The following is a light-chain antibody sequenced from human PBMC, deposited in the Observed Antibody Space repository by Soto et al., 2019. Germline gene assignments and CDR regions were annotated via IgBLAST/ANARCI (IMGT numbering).Light chain of an antibody. V-gene: IGKV3-11*01. CDR2: DAS. CDR3: QQRSNWPGT. CDR1: QSVSSSY. J-gene: IGKJ3*01. Sequence: EIVLTQSPGTLSFSPGERATLSCRASQSVSSSYLAWYQQKPGQAPRLLIYDASNRATGIPARFGGSGSGTDFTLTINSLEPEDFAVYYCQQRSNWPGTFGPGTKVDIK.